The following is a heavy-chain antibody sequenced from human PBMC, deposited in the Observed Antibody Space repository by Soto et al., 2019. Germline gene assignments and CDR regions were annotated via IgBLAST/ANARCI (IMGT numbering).Heavy chain of an antibody. D-gene: IGHD6-13*01. CDR3: ARGGSSWSYFEY. CDR1: GFTFSSYA. V-gene: IGHV3-23*01. Sequence: EVQLLESGGGLVQPGGSLRLSCAASGFTFSSYAMSWVRQAPGKGLEWVSTISASGGGTYYADSVKGRFTISRANSKNTLYLQMTSLRAEDTDVYYCARGGSSWSYFEYWGQGTLVTVSS. CDR2: ISASGGGT. J-gene: IGHJ4*02.